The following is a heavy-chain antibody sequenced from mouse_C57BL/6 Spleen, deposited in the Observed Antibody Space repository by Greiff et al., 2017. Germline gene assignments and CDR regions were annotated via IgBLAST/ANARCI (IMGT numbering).Heavy chain of an antibody. CDR2: IYPGDGDT. CDR3: ARGGYYDYFYAMDY. J-gene: IGHJ4*01. V-gene: IGHV1-80*01. D-gene: IGHD2-4*01. CDR1: GYAFCSYW. Sequence: QVQLQQSGAELVKPGASVKISCKASGYAFCSYWMNWVKQRPGKGLEWIGQIYPGDGDTNYNGKFKGKATLTADKSSSTAYMQLSSLTSEDSAVYFCARGGYYDYFYAMDYWGQGTSVTVSS.